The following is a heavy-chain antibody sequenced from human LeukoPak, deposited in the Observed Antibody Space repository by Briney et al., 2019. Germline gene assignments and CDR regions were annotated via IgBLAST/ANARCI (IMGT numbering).Heavy chain of an antibody. CDR2: FDPEDGET. D-gene: IGHD3-22*01. Sequence: ASVKVSCKVSGYTLTELSMHWVRQAPGKELEWMGGFDPEDGETIYAQKFQGRVTMTEDTSTDTAYMELSGLRSEDTAVYYCATDKGYYDSSGYSGLYDFDIWGQGTMVTVSS. J-gene: IGHJ3*02. V-gene: IGHV1-24*01. CDR3: ATDKGYYDSSGYSGLYDFDI. CDR1: GYTLTELS.